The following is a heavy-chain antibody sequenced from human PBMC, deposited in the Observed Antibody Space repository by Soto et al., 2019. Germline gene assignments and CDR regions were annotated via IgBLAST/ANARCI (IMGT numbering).Heavy chain of an antibody. CDR3: AADSPRPGWYNGMDF. D-gene: IGHD2-15*01. CDR1: GFTFTSSA. CDR2: IVVGSGNT. V-gene: IGHV1-58*01. J-gene: IGHJ6*02. Sequence: SVKVSCKASGFTFTSSAVQWVRQARGQRLEWIGWIVVGSGNTNYAQKFQERVTITRDMSTSTAYMELSSLRSEDTAVYYCAADSPRPGWYNGMDFCGQGTTVTVSS.